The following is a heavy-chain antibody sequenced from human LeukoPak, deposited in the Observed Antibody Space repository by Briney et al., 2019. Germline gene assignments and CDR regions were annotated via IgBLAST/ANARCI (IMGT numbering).Heavy chain of an antibody. V-gene: IGHV1-69*05. D-gene: IGHD6-13*01. CDR3: ARERPPGDSSSWFLEGYIDI. CDR2: IIPIFGTA. CDR1: GGTFSSYA. J-gene: IGHJ4*02. Sequence: SVKVSCKASGGTFSSYAITWVRQAPGQGLEWMGRIIPIFGTANYAQKFQGRVTITTDESTSTAYMELGTLRSDDTAGYYCARERPPGDSSSWFLEGYIDIWGQGTLVTVSS.